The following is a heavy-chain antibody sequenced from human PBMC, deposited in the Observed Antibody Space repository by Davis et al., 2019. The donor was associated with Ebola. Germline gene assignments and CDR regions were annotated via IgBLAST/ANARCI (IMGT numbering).Heavy chain of an antibody. V-gene: IGHV4-39*01. J-gene: IGHJ3*01. CDR3: VSTTVAHVGDDAFDV. D-gene: IGHD4-23*01. CDR1: GVSVFTSSDY. CDR2: FYYSGNS. Sequence: MPSETLSLTCKVSGVSVFTSSDYWGWIQQPPGKGLEWIGTFYYSGNSYYSPSLKSRVAMSVDASKNQFSLQLTSVTAADTAVYYCVSTTVAHVGDDAFDVWGRGAMVTVSS.